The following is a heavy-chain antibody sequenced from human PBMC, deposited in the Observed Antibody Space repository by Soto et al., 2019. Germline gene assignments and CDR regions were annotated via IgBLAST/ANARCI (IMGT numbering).Heavy chain of an antibody. CDR3: ARRAGRRHFNDS. J-gene: IGHJ5*02. CDR1: GFTFSSFL. D-gene: IGHD3-10*01. CDR2: INFDGTRT. V-gene: IGHV3-74*01. Sequence: EVQLVESGGGLVQPGGSLRLSCAASGFTFSSFLMHWVRQGPGKGLVWLSRINFDGTRTTYADSVKGRFTISIDNAQDTVYPQMNSLRAKRPAGQSRARRAGRRHFNDSWGQGTLVTASS.